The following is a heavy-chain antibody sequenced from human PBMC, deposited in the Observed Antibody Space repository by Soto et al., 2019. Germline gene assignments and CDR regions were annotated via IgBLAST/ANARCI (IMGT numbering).Heavy chain of an antibody. CDR3: AKDEFKYYYGSGRSLSSYAFDI. CDR2: ISYDGSNK. CDR1: GFTFSSYG. V-gene: IGHV3-30*18. Sequence: GGSLRLSCAASGFTFSSYGMHWVRQAPGKGLEWVAVISYDGSNKYYADSVKGRFTISRDNSKNTLYLQMNSLRAEDTAVYYCAKDEFKYYYGSGRSLSSYAFDIWGQGTMVTVSS. J-gene: IGHJ3*02. D-gene: IGHD3-10*01.